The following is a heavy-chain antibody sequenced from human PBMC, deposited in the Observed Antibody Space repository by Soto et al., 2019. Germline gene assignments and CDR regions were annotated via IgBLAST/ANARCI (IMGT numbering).Heavy chain of an antibody. CDR3: ARDRSSSWSFDY. V-gene: IGHV3-30*03. CDR2: ISSDGSNK. D-gene: IGHD6-13*01. Sequence: QVQLVESGGGVVQPGRSLRLSCAASGFTFSSYGMHWVRQAPGKGLEWVAVISSDGSNKQYADSVKGRSTISRDNSKNTLYLQVNSLRVEDTAVYYCARDRSSSWSFDYWGQGTLVTVSS. J-gene: IGHJ4*02. CDR1: GFTFSSYG.